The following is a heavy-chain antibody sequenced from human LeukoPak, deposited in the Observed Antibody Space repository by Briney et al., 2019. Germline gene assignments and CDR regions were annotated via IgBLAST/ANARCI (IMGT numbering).Heavy chain of an antibody. CDR2: IKQDGSEK. Sequence: PGGSLRLSCAASVFTVSSNYMSWVRQAPGKGLEWVANIKQDGSEKYYVDSVKGRFTISRDNAKNSLYLQMNSLRAEDTAVYYCARDSACSGGSCYSFMFLDYWGQGTLVTVSS. CDR3: ARDSACSGGSCYSFMFLDY. J-gene: IGHJ4*02. V-gene: IGHV3-7*01. CDR1: VFTVSSNY. D-gene: IGHD2-15*01.